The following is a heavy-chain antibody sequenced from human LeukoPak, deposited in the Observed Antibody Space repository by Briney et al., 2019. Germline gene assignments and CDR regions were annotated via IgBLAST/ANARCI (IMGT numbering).Heavy chain of an antibody. V-gene: IGHV4-31*03. D-gene: IGHD6-13*01. Sequence: SETLSLTCTVSGGSLSSGGYYWSWIRQHPGKGLEWIGYIFYSGSTYSNPSLKSRITISIDTPKNQFSLKVNSVTAADTAVYYCARGGRNSSSWYADFFSYYYYGMDVWGQGTTVTVSS. CDR3: ARGGRNSSSWYADFFSYYYYGMDV. CDR1: GGSLSSGGYY. CDR2: IFYSGST. J-gene: IGHJ6*02.